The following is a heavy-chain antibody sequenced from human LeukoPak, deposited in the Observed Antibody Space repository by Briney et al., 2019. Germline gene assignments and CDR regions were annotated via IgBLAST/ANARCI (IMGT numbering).Heavy chain of an antibody. V-gene: IGHV3-23*01. Sequence: GGTLRLSCEASGFTFSTYGMSWVRQAPGKGLEWVSAISGSGGSTYYADSVKGRFTISRDNSKNTLYLQMNSLRAEDTAVYYCAKPLKGGAYYYYMDVWGKGTTVTISS. CDR3: AKPLKGGAYYYYMDV. CDR2: ISGSGGST. J-gene: IGHJ6*03. CDR1: GFTFSTYG. D-gene: IGHD1-26*01.